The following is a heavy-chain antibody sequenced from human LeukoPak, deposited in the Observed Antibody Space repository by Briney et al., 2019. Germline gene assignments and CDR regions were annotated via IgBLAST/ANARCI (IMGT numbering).Heavy chain of an antibody. CDR1: GFTFSSYV. V-gene: IGHV3-30*04. CDR2: ISYDGSNE. D-gene: IGHD2-15*01. J-gene: IGHJ5*02. CDR3: AKGRGVVAANNWFDP. Sequence: SGGSLRLSCAASGFTFSSYVMHWVRQAPGKGLEWVAIISYDGSNEYYADSVKGRFTISRDNSKNTLYLQMNSLRAEDTAVYYCAKGRGVVAANNWFDPWGQGTLVTVSS.